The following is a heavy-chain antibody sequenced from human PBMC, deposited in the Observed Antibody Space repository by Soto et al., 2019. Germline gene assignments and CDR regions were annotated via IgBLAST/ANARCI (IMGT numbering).Heavy chain of an antibody. V-gene: IGHV4-39*01. D-gene: IGHD6-13*01. J-gene: IGHJ4*02. Sequence: SETLSLTCTVSGGSISSSSYYWGWIRQPPGKGLEWIGSIYYSGSTYYNPSLKSRVTISVDTSKNQFSLKLSSVTAADTAVYYCASGGIAAADTFDYWGQGTLVTVSS. CDR3: ASGGIAAADTFDY. CDR2: IYYSGST. CDR1: GGSISSSSYY.